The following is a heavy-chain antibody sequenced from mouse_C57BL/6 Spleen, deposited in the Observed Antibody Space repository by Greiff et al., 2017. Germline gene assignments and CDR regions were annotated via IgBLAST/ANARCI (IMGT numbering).Heavy chain of an antibody. CDR2: IDPDNGDT. CDR1: GFNIKDDY. J-gene: IGHJ3*01. D-gene: IGHD2-10*02. V-gene: IGHV14-4*01. Sequence: VQLQQSGAELVRPGASVKLSCTASGFNIKDDYMHWVKQRPEQGLEWIGWIDPDNGDTEYASKFQGKATITADTSSNTAYLQLSILTSEDTAVYYCTRAYGNFPWFAYWGQGTLVTVSA. CDR3: TRAYGNFPWFAY.